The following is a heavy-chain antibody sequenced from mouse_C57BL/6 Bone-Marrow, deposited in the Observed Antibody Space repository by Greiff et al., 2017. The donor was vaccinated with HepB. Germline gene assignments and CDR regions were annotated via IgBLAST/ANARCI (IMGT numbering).Heavy chain of an antibody. Sequence: EVKLVESEGGLVQPGSSMKLSCTASGFTFSDYYMAWVRQVPEKGLEWVANINYDGSSTYYLDSLKSRFIISRDNAKNILYLQMSSLKSEDTATYYCARDLGIYFDYWGQGTTLTVSS. CDR3: ARDLGIYFDY. CDR2: INYDGSST. CDR1: GFTFSDYY. V-gene: IGHV5-16*01. J-gene: IGHJ2*01. D-gene: IGHD4-1*01.